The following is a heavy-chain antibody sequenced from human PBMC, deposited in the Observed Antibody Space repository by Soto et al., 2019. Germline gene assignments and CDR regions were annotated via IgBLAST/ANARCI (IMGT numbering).Heavy chain of an antibody. CDR3: TPWRSEKSCTSVSCYGDGAY. CDR2: IKSWTDGGRV. CDR1: GFTFNSAW. D-gene: IGHD2-2*01. Sequence: EVPLVESGGALVKPGESLTLSCAASGFTFNSAWMTWVRQVPGKGLEWVGRIKSWTDGGRVDTAAPVKGRYTIFSDDETSTYYLHMNSLKIEDTAVYYWTPWRSEKSCTSVSCYGDGAYWGHGTLVTVSS. J-gene: IGHJ4*01. V-gene: IGHV3-15*02.